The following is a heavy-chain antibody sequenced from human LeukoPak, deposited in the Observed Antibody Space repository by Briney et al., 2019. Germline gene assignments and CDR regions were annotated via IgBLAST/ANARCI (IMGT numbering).Heavy chain of an antibody. Sequence: NHGESLKISCKASGYSFTNFWIGWVRQMPGNGLEWMGIMYPGDSDIRYSPSFQGQVTISADKSISTAYLQWSSLKASDTAMYCARHPKSGYSGYESDYWGQGTLVTVSS. CDR3: ARHPKSGYSGYESDY. CDR2: MYPGDSDI. J-gene: IGHJ4*02. V-gene: IGHV5-51*01. CDR1: GYSFTNFW. D-gene: IGHD5-12*01.